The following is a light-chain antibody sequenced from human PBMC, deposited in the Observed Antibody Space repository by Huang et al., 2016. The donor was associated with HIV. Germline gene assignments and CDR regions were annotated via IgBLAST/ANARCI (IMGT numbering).Light chain of an antibody. CDR1: QDISNY. J-gene: IGKJ1*01. Sequence: DIQMTQSPSSLSASVGDRVTITCQASQDISNYLNWYQQKPGKAPKLLIYDASNLETGVPSRFSGGGSGTYFALTITSLQPEDVATYYCQQYDSLPPAFGQGTKVEIK. V-gene: IGKV1-33*01. CDR2: DAS. CDR3: QQYDSLPPA.